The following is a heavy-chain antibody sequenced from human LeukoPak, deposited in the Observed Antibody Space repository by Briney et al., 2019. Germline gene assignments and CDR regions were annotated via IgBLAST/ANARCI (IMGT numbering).Heavy chain of an antibody. Sequence: SVKVSCKASGGTFSSYAISWVRQAPGQGLEWMGRIIPILGIVNYAQKFQGRVTITTDESTSTAYMELSSLRSEDTAVYYCASFQSAVRGVDDYWGQGTLVTVSS. J-gene: IGHJ4*02. CDR2: IIPILGIV. CDR3: ASFQSAVRGVDDY. V-gene: IGHV1-69*04. D-gene: IGHD3-10*01. CDR1: GGTFSSYA.